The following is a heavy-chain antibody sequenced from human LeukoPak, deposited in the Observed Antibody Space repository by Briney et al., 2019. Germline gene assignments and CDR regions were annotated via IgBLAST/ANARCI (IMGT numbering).Heavy chain of an antibody. D-gene: IGHD3-10*01. CDR2: IHHSGST. V-gene: IGHV4-4*02. CDR3: ARVIRGALRAAVFDI. CDR1: GGSISSSNW. Sequence: SGTLSLTCAVSGGSISSSNWWSWVRQPPGKGLEWIGEIHHSGSTNYNTSPKSRVTISVDKSKNQFSLKLSSVTAADTAVYYCARVIRGALRAAVFDIWGQGTTVTVSS. J-gene: IGHJ3*02.